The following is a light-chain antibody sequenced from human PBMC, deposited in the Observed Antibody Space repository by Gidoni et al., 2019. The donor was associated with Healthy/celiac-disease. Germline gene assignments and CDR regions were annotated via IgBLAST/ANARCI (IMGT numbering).Light chain of an antibody. CDR2: DAS. Sequence: EIVLPQSPATLSLSPGERATLSCRPSQSVSSYLAWYQQKPGQAPRLLIYDASNRATGIPARFSGSGSGTDFTLTISSLEPEDFAVYYCQQRSNWPLTFGGGTKVEIK. CDR3: QQRSNWPLT. V-gene: IGKV3-11*01. CDR1: QSVSSY. J-gene: IGKJ4*01.